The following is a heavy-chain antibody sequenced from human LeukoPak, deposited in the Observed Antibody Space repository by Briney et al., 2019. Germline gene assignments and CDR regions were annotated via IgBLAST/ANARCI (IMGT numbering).Heavy chain of an antibody. CDR3: ARSSSGVYIQ. CDR1: GFTFSNYY. V-gene: IGHV3-74*01. CDR2: ISGDGSNI. J-gene: IGHJ4*02. Sequence: GGSLRLSCVASGFTFSNYYMHWVRQVPGKGPVWVSRISGDGSNILYADSVKGRFTISRDNAKNSLYVQMNSLRADDSAVYYCARSSSGVYIQWGQGTLVTVSS. D-gene: IGHD2-15*01.